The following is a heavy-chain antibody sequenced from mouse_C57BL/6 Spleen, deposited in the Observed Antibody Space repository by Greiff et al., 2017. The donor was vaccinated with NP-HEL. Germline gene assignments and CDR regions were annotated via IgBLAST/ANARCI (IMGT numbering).Heavy chain of an antibody. Sequence: QVQLQQSGPELVKPGASVKISCKASGYAFSSSWMNWVKQRPGKGLEWIGRIYPGDGDTNYNGKFKGKATLTADKSSSTAYMQLSSLTSKDSAVYFCARWGLLRSPMDYWGQGTSVTVSS. CDR3: ARWGLLRSPMDY. D-gene: IGHD1-1*01. J-gene: IGHJ4*01. CDR2: IYPGDGDT. V-gene: IGHV1-82*01. CDR1: GYAFSSSW.